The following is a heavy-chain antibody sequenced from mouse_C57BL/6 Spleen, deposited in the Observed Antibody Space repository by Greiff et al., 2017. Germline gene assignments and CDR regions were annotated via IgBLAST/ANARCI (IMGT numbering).Heavy chain of an antibody. D-gene: IGHD2-5*01. V-gene: IGHV5-9-1*02. CDR1: GFTFSSYA. Sequence: EVQVVESGEGLVKPGGSLKLSCAASGFTFSSYAMSWVRQTPEKRLEWVAYISSGGDYIYYADTVKGRFTISRDNARNTLYLQMSSLKSEDTAMYYCTRDEDYSNYFDYWGQGTTLTVSS. J-gene: IGHJ2*01. CDR2: ISSGGDYI. CDR3: TRDEDYSNYFDY.